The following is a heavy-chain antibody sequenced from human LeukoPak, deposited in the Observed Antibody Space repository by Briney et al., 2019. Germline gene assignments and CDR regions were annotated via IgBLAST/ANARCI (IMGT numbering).Heavy chain of an antibody. Sequence: ASVKVSCKASGYTFTGYYMHWVRQAPGQGLEWMGWINPNSGGTNYAQKFQGRVTMTRDTSISTAYMELRSLRSDDTAVYYCARTYSSSWYGLFDYWGQGTLVTVSS. J-gene: IGHJ4*02. CDR3: ARTYSSSWYGLFDY. CDR2: INPNSGGT. D-gene: IGHD6-13*01. CDR1: GYTFTGYY. V-gene: IGHV1-2*02.